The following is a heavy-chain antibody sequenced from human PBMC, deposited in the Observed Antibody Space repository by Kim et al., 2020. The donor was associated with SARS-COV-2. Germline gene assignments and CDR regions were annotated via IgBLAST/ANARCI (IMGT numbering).Heavy chain of an antibody. J-gene: IGHJ1*01. CDR2: IYSSGST. CDR3: TRGVGIAYTSSVWAV. V-gene: IGHV4-4*07. Sequence: SETLSLTCSVSGVSISGSYWSWIRQSAGKGLEWIGRIYSSGSTDYNPSLKARVTISLDPSFSLTLNSVTAADTAVYYCTRGVGIAYTSSVWAVWGQG. CDR1: GVSISGSY. D-gene: IGHD2-21*01.